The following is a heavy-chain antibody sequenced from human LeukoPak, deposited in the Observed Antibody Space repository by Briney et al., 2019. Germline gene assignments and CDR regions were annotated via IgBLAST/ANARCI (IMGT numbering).Heavy chain of an antibody. CDR3: ARAHCSGGSCYGWRYFDL. J-gene: IGHJ2*01. V-gene: IGHV4-30-2*01. CDR2: IYHSGST. D-gene: IGHD2-15*01. Sequence: PSETLSLTCAVSGGSISSGDYSWSWIRQPPGKGLEWNGYIYHSGSTYYNPSLKSRVTISVDRSKNQFSLKLSSVTAADTAVYYCARAHCSGGSCYGWRYFDLWGRGTLVTVSS. CDR1: GGSISSGDYS.